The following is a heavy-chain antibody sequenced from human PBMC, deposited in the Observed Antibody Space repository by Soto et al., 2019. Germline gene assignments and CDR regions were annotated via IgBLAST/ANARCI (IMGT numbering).Heavy chain of an antibody. CDR1: GFPFSDYG. V-gene: IGHV3-30*18. D-gene: IGHD3-16*01. J-gene: IGHJ4*02. CDR3: AKDRVESGMGEIDY. CDR2: ISYDGSNK. Sequence: PGGSLRLSCAASGFPFSDYGMHWVRQAPGKGLEWVAVISYDGSNKYYADSVKGRFTISRDNSKNTLYLQMNSLRAEDTAIYYCAKDRVESGMGEIDYWGQGNLVTVSS.